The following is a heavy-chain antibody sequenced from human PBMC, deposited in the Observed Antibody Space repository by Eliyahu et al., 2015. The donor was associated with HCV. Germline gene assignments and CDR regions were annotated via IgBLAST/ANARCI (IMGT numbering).Heavy chain of an antibody. D-gene: IGHD2-2*01. CDR2: IXHSGST. CDR3: ARGPWYIVVVPARPFDY. J-gene: IGHJ4*02. CDR1: GGSFSGYY. V-gene: IGHV4-34*01. Sequence: QVQLQQWGAGLLKPSETLSLTCAVYGGSFSGYYRIWIRQPPAKXLEWMGEIXHSGSTNYNPSLKSRVTISVDTSKNQFSLKLSSVTAADTAVYYCARGPWYIVVVPARPFDYWGQGTLVTVSS.